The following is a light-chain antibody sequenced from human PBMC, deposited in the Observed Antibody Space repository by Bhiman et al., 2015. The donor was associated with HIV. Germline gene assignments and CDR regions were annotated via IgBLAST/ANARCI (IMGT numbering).Light chain of an antibody. CDR1: SSDVGAYNY. Sequence: QSALTQPASVSGSPGQSITISCTGTSSDVGAYNYVSWYQQYPGKAPKLMIYDVSNRPSGVSNRFSGSKSGNTASLTISGLQAEDEADYYCTSLTSSLTYVFGTGTNVTVL. CDR3: TSLTSSLTYV. CDR2: DVS. V-gene: IGLV2-14*03. J-gene: IGLJ1*01.